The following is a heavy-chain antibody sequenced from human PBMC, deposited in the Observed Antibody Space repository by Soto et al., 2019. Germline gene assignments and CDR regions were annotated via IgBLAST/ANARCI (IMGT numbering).Heavy chain of an antibody. Sequence: GGSLRLSCAASGFTFSSYGMHWVRQAPGKGLEWVAVIWYDGSNKYYADSVKGRFTISRDNSKNTLYLQMNSLRAEDTAVYYCARDQGSYCSGGSCYGDAFDIWGQGTMVTVSS. J-gene: IGHJ3*02. V-gene: IGHV3-33*01. D-gene: IGHD2-15*01. CDR1: GFTFSSYG. CDR2: IWYDGSNK. CDR3: ARDQGSYCSGGSCYGDAFDI.